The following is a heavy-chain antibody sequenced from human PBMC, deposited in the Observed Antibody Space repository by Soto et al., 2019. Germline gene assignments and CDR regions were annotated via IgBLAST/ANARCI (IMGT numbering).Heavy chain of an antibody. V-gene: IGHV4-34*01. CDR2: INHSGST. J-gene: IGHJ4*02. D-gene: IGHD6-19*01. CDR1: GGSFSGYY. Sequence: SETLSLTCAVYGGSFSGYYWSWIRQPPGKGLEWIGEINHSGSTNYNPSLKSRVTISVDTSKNRFSLKLSSVTAADTAVYYCARAMAVAGPPGGYWGQGTLVTVSS. CDR3: ARAMAVAGPPGGY.